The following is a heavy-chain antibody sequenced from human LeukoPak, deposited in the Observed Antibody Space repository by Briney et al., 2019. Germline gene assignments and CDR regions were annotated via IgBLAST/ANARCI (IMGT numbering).Heavy chain of an antibody. CDR1: GFTVSSKY. V-gene: IGHV3-53*04. CDR2: IYSGGST. CDR3: ARMRYGDYRHFDY. D-gene: IGHD4-17*01. Sequence: GGSLRLSCAASGFTVSSKYMSWVRQAPGKGLEWVSVIYSGGSTYYADSVKGRFTISRHNSKNTLYLQMNSLRAEDTAVYYCARMRYGDYRHFDYWGQGTLVTVSS. J-gene: IGHJ4*02.